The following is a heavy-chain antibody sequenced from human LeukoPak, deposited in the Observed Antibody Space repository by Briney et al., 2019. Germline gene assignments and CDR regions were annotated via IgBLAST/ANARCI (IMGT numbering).Heavy chain of an antibody. J-gene: IGHJ4*02. V-gene: IGHV3-30*18. CDR1: GFIFSTHG. Sequence: PGGSLRLSCAASGFIFSTHGMHWVRQAPGKGLEWVSLISYDGSTKYYADSVEGRFTISRDNSKSTLCLQLNSLRVEDTAVYYCAKDRHFYGAGTYYNLDYWGQGTLVTVSS. CDR2: ISYDGSTK. CDR3: AKDRHFYGAGTYYNLDY. D-gene: IGHD3-10*01.